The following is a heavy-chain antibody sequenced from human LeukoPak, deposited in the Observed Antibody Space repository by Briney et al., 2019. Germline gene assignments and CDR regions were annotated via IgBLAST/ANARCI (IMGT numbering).Heavy chain of an antibody. CDR3: ARSDYNDYRGLGF. CDR1: GYAFTSYR. D-gene: IGHD4-11*01. Sequence: ASVKVSCKASGYAFTSYRIHWMRQAPGQGLGWMGIIIPSSGSTTYAQKFQGRVTMTRDTSTSTVYMELSSLTSDDTAVYFCARSDYNDYRGLGFWGQGTLVTVSS. V-gene: IGHV1-46*01. J-gene: IGHJ4*02. CDR2: IIPSSGST.